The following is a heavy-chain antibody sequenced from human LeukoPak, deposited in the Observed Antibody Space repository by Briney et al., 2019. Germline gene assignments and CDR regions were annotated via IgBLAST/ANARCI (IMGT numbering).Heavy chain of an antibody. J-gene: IGHJ3*02. Sequence: GGSLRLSCAASGFTFSSYSMNWVRQAPGKGLEWVSSISSSSSYIYYADSVKGRFTISRDNAKNSLYLQMNSLRAEDTAVYYCARGVGALKAFDIWGLGTMVTVSS. CDR1: GFTFSSYS. CDR3: ARGVGALKAFDI. V-gene: IGHV3-21*01. D-gene: IGHD3-10*01. CDR2: ISSSSSYI.